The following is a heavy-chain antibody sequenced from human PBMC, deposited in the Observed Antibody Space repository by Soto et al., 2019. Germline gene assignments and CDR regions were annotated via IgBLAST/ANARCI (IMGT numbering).Heavy chain of an antibody. J-gene: IGHJ6*02. V-gene: IGHV5-10-1*01. CDR3: VLNRLAAAGYYYGMDV. D-gene: IGHD6-13*01. CDR2: IDPSDSYT. CDR1: GYSFTSYW. Sequence: PGESLKISCKGSGYSFTSYWISWVRQMPGKGLEWMGRIDPSDSYTNYSPSFQGHVTISADKSISTAYLQWSSLKASDTAMYYCVLNRLAAAGYYYGMDVWGQGTTVTVSS.